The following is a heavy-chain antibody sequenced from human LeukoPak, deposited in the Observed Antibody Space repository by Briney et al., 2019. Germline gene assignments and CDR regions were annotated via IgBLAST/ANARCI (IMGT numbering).Heavy chain of an antibody. CDR1: GGSFSEYY. CDR3: ARDSMRIQTGTTP. Sequence: SETLSLTCAVYGGSFSEYYWAWIRQPPGKGLEWIGSVFYNGDTYYNPSLRSRVTISVDTSKNQFSLTLNSVTAADTAVYYCARDSMRIQTGTTPWGQGTLVTVSS. V-gene: IGHV4-34*12. CDR2: VFYNGDT. J-gene: IGHJ5*02. D-gene: IGHD1-1*01.